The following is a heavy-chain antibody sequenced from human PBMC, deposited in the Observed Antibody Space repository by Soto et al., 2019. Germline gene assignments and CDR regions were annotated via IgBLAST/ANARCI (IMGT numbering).Heavy chain of an antibody. CDR1: GGTMRSFA. CDR3: AIGADVVGYNWKYVPFEV. Sequence: QVQLVQSGAEVKNPGSSVNVSCKTVGGTMRSFAFSWVRQAPGQGLEWMGGIIPAFATPNPAQKFQDRVTISADESTSTVYMELRRLRSEDAGVYFCAIGADVVGYNWKYVPFEVCGQGTQITVSS. D-gene: IGHD1-20*01. CDR2: IIPAFATP. V-gene: IGHV1-69*01. J-gene: IGHJ4*02.